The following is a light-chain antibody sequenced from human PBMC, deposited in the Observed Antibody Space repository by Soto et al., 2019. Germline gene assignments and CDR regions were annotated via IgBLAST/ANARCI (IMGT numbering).Light chain of an antibody. Sequence: QSGLTQPPSASGSPGQSVTISCTGTSSDVGGYNYVSWYQQHPGKAPKLMIYEVSKRPSGVPDRFSGSKSGNTASLTVSGLQAEDEADYYCSSYAGSNNLVFGTGTKLTVL. CDR3: SSYAGSNNLV. J-gene: IGLJ1*01. V-gene: IGLV2-8*01. CDR2: EVS. CDR1: SSDVGGYNY.